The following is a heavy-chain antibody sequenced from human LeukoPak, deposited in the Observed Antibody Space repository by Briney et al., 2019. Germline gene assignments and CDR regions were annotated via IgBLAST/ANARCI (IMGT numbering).Heavy chain of an antibody. CDR2: INHSGST. V-gene: IGHV4-34*01. CDR1: GGSFSGYY. CDR3: ARRSSSWYQVIDY. J-gene: IGHJ4*02. D-gene: IGHD6-13*01. Sequence: SETLSLTCAVYGGSFSGYYWSWIRLPPGKGLEWIGEINHSGSTNYNPSLKSRVTISVDTSKNQFSLKLSSVTAADTAVYYCARRSSSWYQVIDYWGQGTLVTVSS.